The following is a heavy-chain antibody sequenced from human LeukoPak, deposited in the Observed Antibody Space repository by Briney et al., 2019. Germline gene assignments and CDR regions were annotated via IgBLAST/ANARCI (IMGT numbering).Heavy chain of an antibody. D-gene: IGHD3-22*01. V-gene: IGHV4-34*01. Sequence: SETLSLTCAVYGGSFSGYYWSWIRQPPGKGLEWIGEINHSGSTNYNPSLKSRVTISVDTSKNQFSLKLSSVTAADTAVYYCAREPYYYDSSDGGYWGQGTLVTVSS. CDR2: INHSGST. CDR1: GGSFSGYY. CDR3: AREPYYYDSSDGGY. J-gene: IGHJ4*02.